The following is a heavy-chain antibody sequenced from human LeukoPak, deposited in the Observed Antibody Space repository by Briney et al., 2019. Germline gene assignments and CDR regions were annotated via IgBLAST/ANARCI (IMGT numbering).Heavy chain of an antibody. V-gene: IGHV4-31*03. Sequence: PSETLSLTCTVSGGSIRSGGYYWRWIRQHPGKGLEWIGYIYYSGSTYYNPSLKSRVTISVDTSKNQFSLKLSSVTAADTAVYYCARGVMVATSWFDPWGQGTLVTVSS. D-gene: IGHD5-12*01. CDR3: ARGVMVATSWFDP. CDR1: GGSIRSGGYY. CDR2: IYYSGST. J-gene: IGHJ5*02.